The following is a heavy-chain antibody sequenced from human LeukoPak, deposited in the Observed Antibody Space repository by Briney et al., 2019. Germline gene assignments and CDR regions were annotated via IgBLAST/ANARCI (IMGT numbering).Heavy chain of an antibody. CDR1: GFTFSSYS. D-gene: IGHD3-22*01. Sequence: GGSLRLSCAASGFTFSSYSRNWVRQAPGKGLEWVSSISSSSSYIYYADSVKGRFTISRDNAKNSLYLQVNSLRAEDTAVYYCARDNYDSSGYLFDYWGQGTLVTVSS. CDR2: ISSSSSYI. V-gene: IGHV3-21*01. CDR3: ARDNYDSSGYLFDY. J-gene: IGHJ4*02.